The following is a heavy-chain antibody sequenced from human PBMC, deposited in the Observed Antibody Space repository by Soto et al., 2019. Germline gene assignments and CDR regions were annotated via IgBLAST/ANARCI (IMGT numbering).Heavy chain of an antibody. V-gene: IGHV3-23*01. D-gene: IGHD1-1*01. Sequence: EVQLLEAGGGLVQPGGSQRLSCAASGFTFSSYAMTWVRQAPGKGLEWVSTLSGSGGSTYYAASVKGRFTISRDNSKDTLYLEMNSLRGEDTAVYFCAKQQGPGTPYYYAMDGWGQGTAVTVSS. CDR3: AKQQGPGTPYYYAMDG. CDR1: GFTFSSYA. CDR2: LSGSGGST. J-gene: IGHJ6*02.